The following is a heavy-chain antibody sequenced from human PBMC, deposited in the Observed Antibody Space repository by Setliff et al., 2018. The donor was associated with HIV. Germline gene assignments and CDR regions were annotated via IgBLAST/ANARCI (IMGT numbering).Heavy chain of an antibody. J-gene: IGHJ5*01. V-gene: IGHV4-31*03. Sequence: SETLSLTCTVSGGSVSSGAYFWSWIRQHPGKGLEWMGYMSKRGTYIINPSLESRMTMSVDTSKNQLYLRLKSVTAADTAVYFCARGAVEASIPGGWFDSWGPGTLVTVSS. CDR2: MSKRGTY. CDR1: GGSVSSGAYF. D-gene: IGHD2-21*01. CDR3: ARGAVEASIPGGWFDS.